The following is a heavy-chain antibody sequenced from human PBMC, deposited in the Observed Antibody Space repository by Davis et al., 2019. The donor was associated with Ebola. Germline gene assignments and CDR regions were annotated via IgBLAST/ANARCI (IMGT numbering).Heavy chain of an antibody. CDR3: ARRMIRAEAFEY. J-gene: IGHJ4*02. V-gene: IGHV1-3*01. Sequence: ASVKVSCKASGYTFTSYAMHWVRQAPGQRLEWMGWINAGNGNTKYSQKSQGRVTITRDTSASTAYMELSSLRSEDTAVYYCARRMIRAEAFEYWGQGTLVTVSS. CDR1: GYTFTSYA. D-gene: IGHD2-15*01. CDR2: INAGNGNT.